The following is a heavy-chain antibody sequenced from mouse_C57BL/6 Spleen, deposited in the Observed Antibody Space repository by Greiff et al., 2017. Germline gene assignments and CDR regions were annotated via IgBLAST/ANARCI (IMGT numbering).Heavy chain of an antibody. V-gene: IGHV14-4*01. CDR1: GFNITDDY. D-gene: IGHD2-4*01. Sequence: EVQLQQSGAELVRPGASVKLSCTASGFNITDDYMHWVKQRPEQGLEWIGWIDPESGDTEYASKFQGKATITADTSSNPAYLQLSSLTSEDTAVYYCTTRGGVYYDYGYWGKGTTLTVSS. CDR3: TTRGGVYYDYGY. J-gene: IGHJ2*01. CDR2: IDPESGDT.